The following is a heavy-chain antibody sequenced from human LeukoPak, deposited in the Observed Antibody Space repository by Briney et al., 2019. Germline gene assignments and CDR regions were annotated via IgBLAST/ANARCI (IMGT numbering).Heavy chain of an antibody. CDR2: INQDGNEK. Sequence: PGGSLRLFCTASGLTFTMYWMTWVRQAPGKGLECVASINQDGNEKYYVDSVKGRFTISRDNAKNSLYLQMNSLRADDTAVYYCARNSYYSWDFWGQGVLVTVSS. V-gene: IGHV3-7*05. D-gene: IGHD1-26*01. CDR3: ARNSYYSWDF. CDR1: GLTFTMYW. J-gene: IGHJ4*02.